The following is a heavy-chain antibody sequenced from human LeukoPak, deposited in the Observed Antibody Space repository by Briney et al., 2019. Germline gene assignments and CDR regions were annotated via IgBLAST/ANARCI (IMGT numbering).Heavy chain of an antibody. CDR1: GGSISSGGYS. CDR3: ARGAYCSGGSCFQDKKNWFDP. V-gene: IGHV4-30-2*01. CDR2: IYHSGST. J-gene: IGHJ5*02. Sequence: SQTLSLTCAVSGGSISSGGYSWSWIRQPPGKGLEWIGYIYHSGSTYYNPSLKSRVTISVDRSKSPFSLKLSSVTAADTAVYYCARGAYCSGGSCFQDKKNWFDPWGQGTLVTVSS. D-gene: IGHD2-15*01.